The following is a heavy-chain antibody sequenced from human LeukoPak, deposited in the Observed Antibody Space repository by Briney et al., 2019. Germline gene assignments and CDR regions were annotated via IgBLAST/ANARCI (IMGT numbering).Heavy chain of an antibody. CDR2: ISGSGGST. D-gene: IGHD1/OR15-1a*01. Sequence: GGSLSLSCAASGFTFISYAMSWVRQAPGKGLEWVSAISGSGGSTYYADSVKGRFTISRDNSKNTLYLQMNSLRAEDTAVYYCAKNLGNKPYYYYGMDVWGKGTTVTVSS. V-gene: IGHV3-23*01. CDR3: AKNLGNKPYYYYGMDV. CDR1: GFTFISYA. J-gene: IGHJ6*04.